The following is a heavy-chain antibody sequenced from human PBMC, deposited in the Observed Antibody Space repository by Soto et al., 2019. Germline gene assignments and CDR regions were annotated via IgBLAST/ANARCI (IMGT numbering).Heavy chain of an antibody. CDR2: IPQEGGDG. CDR3: ARHRHPRGTVGATSPLDP. V-gene: IGHV3-7*03. CDR1: GFTFSMYS. D-gene: IGHD1-26*01. Sequence: DVHLVESGGGLVQPGQSLRLSCEVSGFTFSMYSMSWVRQAPGKGLEWVAKIPQEGGDGHYLDSVKGRFFISRDNAKNSLYLQMRRVRAEDTAVYFCARHRHPRGTVGATSPLDPWGQGTQVTVSS. J-gene: IGHJ5*02.